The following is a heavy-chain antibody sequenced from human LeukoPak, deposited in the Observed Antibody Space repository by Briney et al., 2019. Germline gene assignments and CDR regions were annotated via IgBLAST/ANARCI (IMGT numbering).Heavy chain of an antibody. CDR2: IYYSGST. D-gene: IGHD3-22*01. V-gene: IGHV4-59*01. J-gene: IGHJ3*02. Sequence: PSETLSLTCTVSGGSISSYYWGWIRQPPGKGLEWIGYIYYSGSTNYNPSLKSRVTISVDTSKNQFSLKLSSVTAADTAVYYCARDSSFYYDARGAFDIWGQGTMVTVSS. CDR1: GGSISSYY. CDR3: ARDSSFYYDARGAFDI.